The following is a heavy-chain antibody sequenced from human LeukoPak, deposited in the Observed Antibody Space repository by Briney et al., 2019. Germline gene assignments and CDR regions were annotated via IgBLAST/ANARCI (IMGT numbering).Heavy chain of an antibody. Sequence: GGSLRLSCAASGFTFSSYWMHWVRQAPGKGLVWVSRINSDGSSTSYADSVKGRFTISRDNAKNSLYLQMNSLRAEDTAVYYCARVRGGGFLDYYYYMDVWGKGTTVTVSS. D-gene: IGHD2-15*01. V-gene: IGHV3-74*01. J-gene: IGHJ6*03. CDR1: GFTFSSYW. CDR2: INSDGSST. CDR3: ARVRGGGFLDYYYYMDV.